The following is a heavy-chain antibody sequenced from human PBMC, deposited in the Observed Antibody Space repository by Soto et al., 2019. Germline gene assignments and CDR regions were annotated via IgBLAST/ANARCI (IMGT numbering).Heavy chain of an antibody. J-gene: IGHJ5*02. V-gene: IGHV1-8*01. CDR1: GYTFTSYD. Sequence: GASVKVSCKASGYTFTSYDINWVRQATGQGLEWMGWMNPNSGNTGYAQRFQGRVTMTRNTSISTAYMELSSLRSEDTAVYYCARFKTKYSSSNNWFDPWGQGTLVTVSS. D-gene: IGHD6-6*01. CDR3: ARFKTKYSSSNNWFDP. CDR2: MNPNSGNT.